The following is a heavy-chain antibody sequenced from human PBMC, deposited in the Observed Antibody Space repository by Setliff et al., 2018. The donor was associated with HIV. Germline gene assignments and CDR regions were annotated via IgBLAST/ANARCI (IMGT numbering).Heavy chain of an antibody. CDR2: IIPIFGTA. V-gene: IGHV1-69*13. CDR3: AGDVWGSYRSFDY. CDR1: GGTFSSYA. Sequence: SVKVSCKASGGTFSSYAISWVRQAPGQGLEWMGGIIPIFGTANYAQKFQGRVTITADESTSTAYMELSSLRSEDTAVYYCAGDVWGSYRSFDYWGQGTLVTVS. J-gene: IGHJ4*02. D-gene: IGHD3-16*02.